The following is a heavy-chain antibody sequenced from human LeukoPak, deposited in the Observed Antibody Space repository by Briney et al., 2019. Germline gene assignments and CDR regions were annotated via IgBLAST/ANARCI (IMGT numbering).Heavy chain of an antibody. D-gene: IGHD2-2*01. J-gene: IGHJ5*02. CDR2: INAGNGDT. CDR1: GYTFATYA. V-gene: IGHV1-3*01. CDR3: ARGRYCTTTSCLNWFDP. Sequence: ASVKVSCKASGYTFATYAMHWVRQAPGQRLEWMGGINAGNGDTKYSQKFQGRVTITRDTSASTAYMELSSLRSEDTGVYYCARGRYCTTTSCLNWFDPWGQGTLVTV.